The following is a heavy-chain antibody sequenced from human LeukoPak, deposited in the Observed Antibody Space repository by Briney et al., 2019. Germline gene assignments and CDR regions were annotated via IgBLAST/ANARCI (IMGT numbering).Heavy chain of an antibody. CDR2: IIPIFGTA. V-gene: IGHV1-69*13. J-gene: IGHJ6*03. CDR1: GGTFSSYA. CDR3: ARGGAYSGYDYYYYYYMDV. D-gene: IGHD5-12*01. Sequence: SVKVSCKASGGTFSSYAISWVRQAPGQGLEWMGGIIPIFGTANYAQKFQGGVTITADESTSTAYMELSSLRSEDTAVYYCARGGAYSGYDYYYYYYMDVWGKGTTVTVSS.